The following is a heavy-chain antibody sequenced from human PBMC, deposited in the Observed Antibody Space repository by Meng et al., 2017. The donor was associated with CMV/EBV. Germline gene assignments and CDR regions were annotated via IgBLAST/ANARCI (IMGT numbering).Heavy chain of an antibody. CDR3: ARIGAEYYDFWSGYYTDYYYGMDV. Sequence: GSLRLSCAVYGGSFSGYYWSWIRQPPGKGLEWIGEINHSGSTNCNPSLRSRVTISVDTSKNQFSLKLSSVTAADTAVYYCARIGAEYYDFWSGYYTDYYYGMDVWGQGTTVTVSS. V-gene: IGHV4-34*01. J-gene: IGHJ6*02. D-gene: IGHD3-3*01. CDR2: INHSGST. CDR1: GGSFSGYY.